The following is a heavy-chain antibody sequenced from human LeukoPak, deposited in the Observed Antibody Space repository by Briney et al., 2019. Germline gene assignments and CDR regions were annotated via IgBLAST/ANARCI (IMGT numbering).Heavy chain of an antibody. V-gene: IGHV3-30-3*01. J-gene: IGHJ6*02. D-gene: IGHD2-2*01. CDR3: AREHCSSTSCYVGYYYYGMDV. CDR2: ISYDGSNK. CDR1: GFTFSSYA. Sequence: PGRSLRLSCAASGFTFSSYAMHWVRQAPGKGLEWVAVISYDGSNKYYADSVKGRFTISRDNSKNTLYLQMNSLRAEDTAVYYCAREHCSSTSCYVGYYYYGMDVWGQGTTVTVSS.